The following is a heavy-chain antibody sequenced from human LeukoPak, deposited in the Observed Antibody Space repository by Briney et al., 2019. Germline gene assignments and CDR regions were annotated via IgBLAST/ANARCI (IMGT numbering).Heavy chain of an antibody. CDR3: ARDHLGGMDV. D-gene: IGHD3-16*01. Sequence: GGSLRLSCAASGFTFSSYSMNWVRQAPGKGLEWVSSISSSSSYVYYADSVKGRFTISRDNAKNSLYLQMKSLRAEDTAVYYCARDHLGGMDVWGQGTTVTVSS. CDR2: ISSSSSYV. V-gene: IGHV3-21*04. J-gene: IGHJ6*02. CDR1: GFTFSSYS.